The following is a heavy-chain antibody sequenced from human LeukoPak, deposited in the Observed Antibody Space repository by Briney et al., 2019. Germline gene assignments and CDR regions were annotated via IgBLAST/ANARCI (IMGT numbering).Heavy chain of an antibody. Sequence: ASVKVSCKASGYTFTSYYMHWVRQAPGQRLEWMGWINAGNGNTKYSQKFQGRVTITRDTSASTAYMELSSLRTEDTAVYYCATRYDSSGYDYWGQGTLVTVSS. CDR1: GYTFTSYY. CDR2: INAGNGNT. D-gene: IGHD3-22*01. V-gene: IGHV1-3*01. J-gene: IGHJ4*02. CDR3: ATRYDSSGYDY.